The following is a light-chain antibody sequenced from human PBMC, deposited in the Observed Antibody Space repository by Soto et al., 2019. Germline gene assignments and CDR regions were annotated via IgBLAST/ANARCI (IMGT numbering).Light chain of an antibody. CDR1: QSVTSPF. Sequence: EIVLTQYPGTLSLSPGERATLSCRASQSVTSPFLAWYQQKPGQPPRLLIYSTSGRATGIPDRFSGSGSGTDFTLTISSLEPEDSAVYYCQQYGSSPRTFGQGTKVDIK. CDR2: STS. J-gene: IGKJ1*01. V-gene: IGKV3-20*01. CDR3: QQYGSSPRT.